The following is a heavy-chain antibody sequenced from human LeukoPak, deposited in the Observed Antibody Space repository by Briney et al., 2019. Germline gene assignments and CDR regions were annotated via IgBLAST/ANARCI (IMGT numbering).Heavy chain of an antibody. J-gene: IGHJ4*02. CDR2: ISDSGGRT. CDR1: GITLSNYG. CDR3: AKRGVVIRVILVGFHKEANYFES. D-gene: IGHD3-22*01. V-gene: IGHV3-23*01. Sequence: GGSLRLSCAVSGITLSNYGMSWVRQAPGKGLDWVDGISDSGGRTKYADSVKGRFTISRDNPKNALFLQMNSLRPEDTAVYFCAKRGVVIRVILVGFHKEANYFESWGQGALVTVSS.